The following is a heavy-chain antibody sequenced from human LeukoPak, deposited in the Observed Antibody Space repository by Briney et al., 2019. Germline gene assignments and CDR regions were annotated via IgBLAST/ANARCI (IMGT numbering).Heavy chain of an antibody. CDR3: TRVGGHYDSSGYPDY. CDR1: GFTFGDYA. D-gene: IGHD3-22*01. J-gene: IGHJ4*02. CDR2: IRSKAYGGTT. Sequence: GRSLRLSCTASGFTFGDYAMSWVRQAPGKGLEWVGFIRSKAYGGTTECAASVKGRFTISRDDSKSIAYLQMNSLKTEDTAVYYCTRVGGHYDSSGYPDYWGQGTLVTVSS. V-gene: IGHV3-49*04.